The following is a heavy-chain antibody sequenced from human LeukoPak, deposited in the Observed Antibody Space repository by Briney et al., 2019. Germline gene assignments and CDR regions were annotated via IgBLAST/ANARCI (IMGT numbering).Heavy chain of an antibody. Sequence: PSETLSLTCTVSGGSISSYYWSWLRQPPGKGLEWIGYIYYSGSTNYNPSLKSRVTISVDTSKNQFSLKLSSVTAADTAVYYCARGKDYYDSSGYYQEYYYGMDVWGQGTTVTVSS. V-gene: IGHV4-59*01. J-gene: IGHJ6*02. D-gene: IGHD3-22*01. CDR3: ARGKDYYDSSGYYQEYYYGMDV. CDR1: GGSISSYY. CDR2: IYYSGST.